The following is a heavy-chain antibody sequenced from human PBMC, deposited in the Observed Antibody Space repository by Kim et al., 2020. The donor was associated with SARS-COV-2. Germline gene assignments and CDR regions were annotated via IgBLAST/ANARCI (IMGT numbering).Heavy chain of an antibody. CDR1: GGSISSYY. CDR2: IYYSGST. D-gene: IGHD1-20*01. Sequence: ETLSLTCTVSGGSISSYYWSWIRQPPGKGLEWIGYIYYSGSTNYNPSLKSRVTISVDTSKNQFSLKLSSVTAADTAVYYCATSDPGTYNWKPIYGMDVWGQGTTVTVSS. V-gene: IGHV4-59*01. J-gene: IGHJ6*02. CDR3: ATSDPGTYNWKPIYGMDV.